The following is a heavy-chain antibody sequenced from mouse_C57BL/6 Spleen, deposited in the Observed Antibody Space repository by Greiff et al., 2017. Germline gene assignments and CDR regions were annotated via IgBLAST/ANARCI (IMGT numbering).Heavy chain of an antibody. V-gene: IGHV1-64*01. CDR2: IHPNRGST. Sequence: QVQLQQPGAELVKPGASVKLSCKASGYTFTSYWMHWVKQRPGQGLEWIGMIHPNRGSTNYNEKFKIKATLTVDKSSSTAYMQLSRLTSEDSAVYYCARSGGDVYFDYWGQGTTLTVSS. CDR1: GYTFTSYW. D-gene: IGHD3-1*01. CDR3: ARSGGDVYFDY. J-gene: IGHJ2*01.